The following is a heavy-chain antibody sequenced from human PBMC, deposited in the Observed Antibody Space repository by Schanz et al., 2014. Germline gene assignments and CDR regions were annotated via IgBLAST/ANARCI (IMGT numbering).Heavy chain of an antibody. CDR2: INPNSGGT. CDR1: GYTFTGYY. CDR3: ATIGVNDYWRFGLDL. J-gene: IGHJ6*02. V-gene: IGHV1-2*02. Sequence: QVQLVQSGDEVKKPGASVKVSCKASGYTFTGYYMHWVRQAPGQGLEWMGWINPNSGGTNYAQKFLGRVTITADKSTSTAYMELKSLRSADTAVYYCATIGVNDYWRFGLDLWGQGTTXTVSS. D-gene: IGHD3-16*01.